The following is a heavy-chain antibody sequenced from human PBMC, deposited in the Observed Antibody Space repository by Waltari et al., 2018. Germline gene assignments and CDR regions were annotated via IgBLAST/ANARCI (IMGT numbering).Heavy chain of an antibody. CDR3: AREGPPGAFDI. J-gene: IGHJ3*02. CDR1: GGSISSGGYS. Sequence: QLQLQESGPGLVKPSQTLSLTCAVSGGSISSGGYSWSWIRQPPGKGLEWIGYIYHSGSTYYNPSLKSRVTISVDRSKNQFSLKLSSVTAADTAVYYCAREGPPGAFDIWGQGTMVTVSS. CDR2: IYHSGST. V-gene: IGHV4-30-2*01.